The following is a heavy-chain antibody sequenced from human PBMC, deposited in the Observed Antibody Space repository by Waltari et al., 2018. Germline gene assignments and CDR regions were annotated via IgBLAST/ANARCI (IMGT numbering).Heavy chain of an antibody. D-gene: IGHD5-12*01. J-gene: IGHJ4*02. CDR1: GGSINRSRYY. Sequence: QLQLQESGPGLVTPSETLSLTCTVSGGSINRSRYYWDWVRQPPGQGLEWIATIYYNGSPYYNPSLQIRVTISVDTSKNQFSLRLSSVTAADTALYYCARRPLHTGYDYWGQGTLVTVSS. CDR3: ARRPLHTGYDY. CDR2: IYYNGSP. V-gene: IGHV4-39*01.